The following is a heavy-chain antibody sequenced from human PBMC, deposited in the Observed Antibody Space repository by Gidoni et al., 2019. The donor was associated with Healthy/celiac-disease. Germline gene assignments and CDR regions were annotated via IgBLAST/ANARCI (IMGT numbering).Heavy chain of an antibody. CDR2: ISPLLAIE. V-gene: IGHV1-69*04. Sequence: QLQLVQSGAAVKTPGSSVKVSCKASRGTCRSHAIRWVRQAPGQGRAWRGRISPLLAIENYAQKFQGRVTITADKSTSKGDRELSSLRSEDTAVYYCARDSEDIVGVPADMEGGDFDYWGQGTLGTVS. D-gene: IGHD2-2*01. CDR1: RGTCRSHA. J-gene: IGHJ4*02. CDR3: ARDSEDIVGVPADMEGGDFDY.